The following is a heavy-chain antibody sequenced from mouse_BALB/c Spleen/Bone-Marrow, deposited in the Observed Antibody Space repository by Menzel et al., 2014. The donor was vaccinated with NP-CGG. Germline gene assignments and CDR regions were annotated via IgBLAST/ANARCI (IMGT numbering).Heavy chain of an antibody. CDR2: IHYSCST. V-gene: IGHV3-1*02. CDR1: GYSITSGYT. CDR3: SKGTYAMDY. J-gene: IGHJ4*01. Sequence: EVKLVESGPDLVKPSQSLSLTCTVTGYSITSGYTWHWIRQFPGNTLEWMGYIHYSCSTNYNPSLKSRISITRDTSKNQFFLQLNSVTTEDTATYFCSKGTYAMDYWGQGTSVTVSS. D-gene: IGHD3-3*01.